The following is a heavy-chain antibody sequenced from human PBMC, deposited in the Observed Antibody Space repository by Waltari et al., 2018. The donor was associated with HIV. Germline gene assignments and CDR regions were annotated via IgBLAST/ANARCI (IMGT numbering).Heavy chain of an antibody. J-gene: IGHJ4*02. V-gene: IGHV4-38-2*01. CDR2: LYHGESP. CDR1: GFSISSGYY. CDR3: ARGVAGVLWYLDY. Sequence: QVQLHESGPGLVKPSETLSLTCDVSGFSISSGYYWGWIRKSPGKGLEWIGNLYHGESPNYNPSLRGRVTISLDTSKNQFSLKVNSVTAADTAIFYCARGVAGVLWYLDYWGQGTLVTVSS. D-gene: IGHD6-19*01.